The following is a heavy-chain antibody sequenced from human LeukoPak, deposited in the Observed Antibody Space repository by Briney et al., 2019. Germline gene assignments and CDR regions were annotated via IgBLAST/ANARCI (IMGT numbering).Heavy chain of an antibody. CDR2: ISYGGDTK. Sequence: GGSLRLSCAASEFTFSDYYISWIRQAPGKGLEWVSYISYGGDTKYYADSVKGRFTVSRDNAKNSLYLQMNSLRAEDTAVYYCARLGIITAAGSNNYWGQEPLVTVSS. J-gene: IGHJ4*02. CDR3: ARLGIITAAGSNNY. CDR1: EFTFSDYY. V-gene: IGHV3-11*01. D-gene: IGHD6-13*01.